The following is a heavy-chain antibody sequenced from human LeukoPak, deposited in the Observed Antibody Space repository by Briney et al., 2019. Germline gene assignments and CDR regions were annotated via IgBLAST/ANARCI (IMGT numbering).Heavy chain of an antibody. D-gene: IGHD3-16*01. V-gene: IGHV3-20*01. CDR3: ASGVGELPDY. J-gene: IGHJ4*02. CDR1: GFTFDDYG. CDR2: INWNGGST. Sequence: GGSLRLSCAASGFTFDDYGMSWVRQAPGRGLEWVSGINWNGGSTGYADSVKGRFTISRDNAKNSLYLQMNSLRAEDTALYHCASGVGELPDYWGQGTLVTVSS.